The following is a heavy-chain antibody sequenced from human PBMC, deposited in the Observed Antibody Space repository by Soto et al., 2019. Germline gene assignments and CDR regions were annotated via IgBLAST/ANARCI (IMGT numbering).Heavy chain of an antibody. CDR1: GGSISGGVHS. CDR2: IFASGST. V-gene: IGHV4-30-4*01. CDR3: AREIMPLTNDCYFDL. D-gene: IGHD2-8*01. Sequence: QVQLQESGPGLVKPSETLSLTCTVSGGSISGGVHSWSWIRQPPGKGLEWIGHIFASGSTYYNPSLKSRLTIAVDTSKNQFSLRLSSVTAADTAVYYCAREIMPLTNDCYFDLWGRGTLVTVSS. J-gene: IGHJ2*01.